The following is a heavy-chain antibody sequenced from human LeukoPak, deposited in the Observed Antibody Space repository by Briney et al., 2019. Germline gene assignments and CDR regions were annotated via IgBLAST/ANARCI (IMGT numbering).Heavy chain of an antibody. Sequence: GGSLRLSCAASGFTFSSYDMHWVRQATGKGLEWVSAIGTAGDTYYPGSVKGRFTISRENAKNSLYLQMNSLRAEDTAVYYCATDKGLRSPLYFDYWGQGTLVTVSS. D-gene: IGHD4-17*01. V-gene: IGHV3-13*01. J-gene: IGHJ4*02. CDR3: ATDKGLRSPLYFDY. CDR1: GFTFSSYD. CDR2: IGTAGDT.